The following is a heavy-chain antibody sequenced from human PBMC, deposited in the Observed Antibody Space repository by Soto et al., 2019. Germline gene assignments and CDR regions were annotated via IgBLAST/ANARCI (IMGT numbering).Heavy chain of an antibody. J-gene: IGHJ4*02. V-gene: IGHV1-46*01. CDR1: GYTFTTYY. CDR2: INPSGGDT. D-gene: IGHD2-15*01. CDR3: ARDLDGGHFFDY. Sequence: QVQLVQSGAEVKKPGASVKVSCNASGYTFTTYYMHWVRQAPGQGLEWMGIINPSGGDTSYPQKFQRRVTMTRDTSTSTVYMELSSLRSEDTAVYYCARDLDGGHFFDYWGQGTLVTVSS.